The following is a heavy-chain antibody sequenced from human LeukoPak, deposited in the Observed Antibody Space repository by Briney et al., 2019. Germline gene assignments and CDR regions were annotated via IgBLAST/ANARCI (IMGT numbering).Heavy chain of an antibody. CDR2: INPSSGDT. CDR1: AYTFTHYY. CDR3: ATTSGYFYY. Sequence: ASVKVSCKASAYTFTHYYVHWVRQAPGQGLEWMGRINPSSGDTNSAQNFQGRVTMTRDTSISTAYMELRRLRTDDTAVYYCATTSGYFYYWGQGTLVTVSS. V-gene: IGHV1-2*06. J-gene: IGHJ4*02. D-gene: IGHD1-26*01.